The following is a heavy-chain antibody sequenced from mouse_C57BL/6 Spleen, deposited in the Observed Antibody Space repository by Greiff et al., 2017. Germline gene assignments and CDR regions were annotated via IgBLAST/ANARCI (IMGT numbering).Heavy chain of an antibody. CDR1: GFTFSDYG. CDR3: ARQDYGSSHWYFDV. Sequence: EVMLVESGGGLVQPGGSLKLSCAASGFTFSDYGMAWVRQAPRKGPEWVAFISNLAYSIYYADTVTGRFTISRENAKNTLYLEMSSLRSEDTAMYYCARQDYGSSHWYFDVWGTGTTVTVSS. J-gene: IGHJ1*03. CDR2: ISNLAYSI. D-gene: IGHD1-1*01. V-gene: IGHV5-15*01.